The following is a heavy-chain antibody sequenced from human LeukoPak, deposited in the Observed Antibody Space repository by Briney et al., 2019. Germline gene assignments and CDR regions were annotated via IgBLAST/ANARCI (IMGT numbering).Heavy chain of an antibody. V-gene: IGHV3-23*01. CDR3: AKIFCSSITCYLDF. D-gene: IGHD2-2*01. Sequence: GGSLRLSCAASGFTFSNYAMSWVRQAPGKGLEWVSAISGSGGNTYYADSVKGRFTISRDNSKNTLFLQMNSLRAEDTAVYYCAKIFCSSITCYLDFWGQGTLVTVSS. CDR1: GFTFSNYA. CDR2: ISGSGGNT. J-gene: IGHJ4*02.